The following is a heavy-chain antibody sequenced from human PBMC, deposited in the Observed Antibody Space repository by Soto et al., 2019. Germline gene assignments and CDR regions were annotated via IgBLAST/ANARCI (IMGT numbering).Heavy chain of an antibody. CDR3: ARSLVVVVIEDAFDI. CDR1: GGTFSSYA. CDR2: IIPIFGTA. D-gene: IGHD3-22*01. J-gene: IGHJ3*02. Sequence: SVKVSCKASGGTFSSYAISWVRQAPGQGLEWMGGIIPIFGTANYAQKFQGRVTITADESTSTAYMELSSLGSEDTDVYYCARSLVVVVIEDAFDIWGRRTMLPV. V-gene: IGHV1-69*13.